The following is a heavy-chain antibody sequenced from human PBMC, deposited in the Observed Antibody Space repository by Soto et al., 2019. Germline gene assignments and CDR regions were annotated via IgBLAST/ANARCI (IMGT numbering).Heavy chain of an antibody. V-gene: IGHV4-39*02. CDR3: ARDLAD. Sequence: SETLSLTCSFSGGSISSSSDYWGWIRQPPGKGLEWIGSMCYSGSTYYNPSLKSRVTISVDTSKNQFSLKLSSVTAADTAVYYCARDLADWGQGTLVTVSS. D-gene: IGHD3-3*02. J-gene: IGHJ4*02. CDR2: MCYSGST. CDR1: GGSISSSSDY.